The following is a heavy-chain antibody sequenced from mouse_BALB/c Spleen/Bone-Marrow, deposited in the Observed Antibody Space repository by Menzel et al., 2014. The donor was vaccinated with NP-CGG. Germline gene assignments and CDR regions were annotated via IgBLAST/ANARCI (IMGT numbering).Heavy chain of an antibody. CDR3: ARPYYRYLYFDY. J-gene: IGHJ2*01. D-gene: IGHD2-14*01. Sequence: EVKLEESGGGLVQPGRSPKLSCAASGFDFSRYWMNWVRQAPGKGLEWIGEINPDSSTINYTPSLKDKFIISRDNAKNTLYLQMSKVRSEDTALYYCARPYYRYLYFDYWGQGTTLTVSS. CDR1: GFDFSRYW. CDR2: INPDSSTI. V-gene: IGHV4-1*02.